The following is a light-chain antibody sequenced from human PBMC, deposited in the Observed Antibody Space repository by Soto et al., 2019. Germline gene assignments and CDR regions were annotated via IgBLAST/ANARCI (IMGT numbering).Light chain of an antibody. V-gene: IGLV1-51*02. J-gene: IGLJ1*01. CDR3: GAWDSSPSAYV. CDR1: SSNIGKNY. Sequence: QSVLTQPPSVSAAPGQKVTISCSGSSSNIGKNYVSWYQQLPGRAPKALIYENNKRPSGIPDRFSGSKSGTSATLGITGLQTGDEADYYCGAWDSSPSAYVFGTGTKVTVL. CDR2: ENN.